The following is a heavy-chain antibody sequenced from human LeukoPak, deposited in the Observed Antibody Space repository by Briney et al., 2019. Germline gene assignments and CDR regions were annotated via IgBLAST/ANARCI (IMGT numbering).Heavy chain of an antibody. Sequence: SETLSLTCTVSGGSISSGSYYWSWIRQPAGKGLEWIGRIYTSGSTNCNPSLKRRVTISVDTSKNQFSLKLSSVTAADTAVYYCARDTQSVRTVTTSWYMDVWGKGTTVTVSS. CDR3: ARDTQSVRTVTTSWYMDV. D-gene: IGHD4-11*01. CDR1: GGSISSGSYY. V-gene: IGHV4-61*02. J-gene: IGHJ6*03. CDR2: IYTSGST.